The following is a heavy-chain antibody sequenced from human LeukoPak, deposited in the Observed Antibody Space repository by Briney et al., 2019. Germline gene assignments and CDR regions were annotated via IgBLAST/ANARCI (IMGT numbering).Heavy chain of an antibody. V-gene: IGHV1-2*02. CDR2: INPNSGGT. CDR1: GYTFTGYY. D-gene: IGHD3-10*01. CDR3: ARVLSSGMVRGAVFYYYYGMDV. J-gene: IGHJ6*02. Sequence: GASVKVSCKASGYTFTGYYMHWVRQAPGQGLEWMGWINPNSGGTNYAQKFQGRVTMTRDTSISTAYMELRRLRSDDTAVYYCARVLSSGMVRGAVFYYYYGMDVWGQGTTVTVSS.